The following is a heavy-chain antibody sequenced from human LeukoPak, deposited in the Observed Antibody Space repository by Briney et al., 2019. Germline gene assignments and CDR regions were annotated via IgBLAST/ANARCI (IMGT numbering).Heavy chain of an antibody. CDR3: ARLLAVAGTTEGFDY. D-gene: IGHD6-19*01. J-gene: IGHJ4*02. CDR1: GYSFTSDW. Sequence: ESLKISCKGSGYSFTSDWIGWVRQMPGKGLEWMGIIYPGDSDTRYSPSFQGQVTISADKSFSTAYLQWSSLKASDTAMYYCARLLAVAGTTEGFDYWGQGTLVTVSS. CDR2: IYPGDSDT. V-gene: IGHV5-51*01.